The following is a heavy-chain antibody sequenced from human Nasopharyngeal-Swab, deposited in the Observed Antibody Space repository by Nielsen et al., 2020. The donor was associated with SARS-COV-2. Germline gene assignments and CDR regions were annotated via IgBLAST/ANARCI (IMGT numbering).Heavy chain of an antibody. D-gene: IGHD4-11*01. V-gene: IGHV3-9*01. J-gene: IGHJ4*02. CDR3: TKGRADYSNPSFDN. CDR2: ITWNSGV. CDR1: GFTYDDFA. Sequence: LKICWGASGFTYDDFAMHLVRQGPGKGLEWVLGITWNSGVAYTDSVKGRITISRANARTSLYLQMNSLRTEDTAFYYCTKGRADYSNPSFDNWGQGTLVTVSS.